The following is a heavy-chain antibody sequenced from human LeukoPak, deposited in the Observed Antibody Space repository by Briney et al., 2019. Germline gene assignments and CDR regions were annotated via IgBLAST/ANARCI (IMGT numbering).Heavy chain of an antibody. CDR1: GFSVSNNH. Sequence: GGSLRVSCAASGFSVSNNHMSWVRQAPGKRLEWVSITYSDSSTNYADSVKGRFTISRDTSQNTLSPQMNSLRAEDTAVYYCVRKNRDFNTAFDIWGQGTVVTVSS. D-gene: IGHD2-21*02. J-gene: IGHJ3*02. V-gene: IGHV3-53*01. CDR2: TYSDSST. CDR3: VRKNRDFNTAFDI.